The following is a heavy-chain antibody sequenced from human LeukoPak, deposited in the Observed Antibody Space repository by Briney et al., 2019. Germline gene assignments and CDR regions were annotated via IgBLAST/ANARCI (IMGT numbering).Heavy chain of an antibody. V-gene: IGHV1-18*01. CDR3: ARDLDLGNYYYMDV. CDR1: GGTFSSYA. CDR2: ISAYNGNT. Sequence: ASVKVSCKASGGTFSSYAISWVRQAPGQGLEWMGWISAYNGNTNYAQKLQGRVTMTTDTSTSTAYMELRSLRSDDTAVYYCARDLDLGNYYYMDVWGKGTTVTVSS. J-gene: IGHJ6*03.